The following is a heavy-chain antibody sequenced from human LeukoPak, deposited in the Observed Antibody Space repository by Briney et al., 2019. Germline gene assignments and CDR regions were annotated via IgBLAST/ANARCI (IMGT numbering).Heavy chain of an antibody. CDR2: ISYDGSNK. CDR3: AKDAREHVLRFLEWLHYYYYMDV. J-gene: IGHJ6*03. V-gene: IGHV3-30*18. CDR1: GFTFRNYG. Sequence: GGSLRLSCAASGFTFRNYGMHWVRQAPGKGLEWVAVISYDGSNKYYADSVKGRFTISRDNSKNTLYLQMNSLRAEDTAVYYCAKDAREHVLRFLEWLHYYYYMDVWGKGTTVTVSS. D-gene: IGHD3-3*01.